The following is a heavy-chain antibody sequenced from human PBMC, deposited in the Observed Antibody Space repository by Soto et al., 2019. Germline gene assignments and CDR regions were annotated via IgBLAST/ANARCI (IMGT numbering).Heavy chain of an antibody. CDR3: TRRQGSYLDQ. CDR1: GGSISSFY. J-gene: IGHJ4*02. CDR2: ISYSGST. Sequence: QVQLQESGPGLVKPSETLSLNCTVSGGSISSFYWSWVRQTPGKGLEWIGYISYSGSTNYNPSLNRRVTISVDTSKKQFSLQLTSVTTADTAVYYCTRRQGSYLDQWGQGTLVTVSS. V-gene: IGHV4-59*01. D-gene: IGHD2-15*01.